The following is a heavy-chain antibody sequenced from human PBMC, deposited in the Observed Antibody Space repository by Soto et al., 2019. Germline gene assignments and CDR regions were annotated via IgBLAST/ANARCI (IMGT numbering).Heavy chain of an antibody. D-gene: IGHD6-19*01. J-gene: IGHJ4*02. CDR1: GGSISSYY. Sequence: SETLSLTCTVSGGSISSYYWSWIRQPPGKGLEWIGYIYYSGSTNYNPSLKSRVTISVDTSKNQFSLKLSSVTAADTAVYYCVGIAVAEIYDFDYWGQGTLVTVSS. CDR2: IYYSGST. CDR3: VGIAVAEIYDFDY. V-gene: IGHV4-59*01.